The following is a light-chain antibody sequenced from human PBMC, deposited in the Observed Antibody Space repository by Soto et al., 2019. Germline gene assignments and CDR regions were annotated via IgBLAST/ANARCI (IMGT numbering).Light chain of an antibody. CDR2: EDH. J-gene: IGLJ1*01. CDR3: CSYAGSNTWV. Sequence: GSSSDVGRYSLVSWYQQHPGKAPKLMISEDHKRPSGVSNRFSGSKSGNTASLTISELQTEDEADYYCCSYAGSNTWVFGTGTKVTVL. CDR1: SSDVGRYSL. V-gene: IGLV2-23*01.